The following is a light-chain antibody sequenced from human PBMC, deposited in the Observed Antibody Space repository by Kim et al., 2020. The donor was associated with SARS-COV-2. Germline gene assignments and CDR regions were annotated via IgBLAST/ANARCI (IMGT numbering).Light chain of an antibody. J-gene: IGKJ1*01. CDR1: QSINTW. V-gene: IGKV1-5*02. CDR2: DAS. CDR3: QQDKTYWT. Sequence: DIQMTQSPSTLSASVGDRVTIICRASQSINTWLAWYQQKPGKAPKLLIYDASSLQSGVPSRISGSGSGTEFTLTISSLQPDDFATYYCQQDKTYWTFGQGTKVDIK.